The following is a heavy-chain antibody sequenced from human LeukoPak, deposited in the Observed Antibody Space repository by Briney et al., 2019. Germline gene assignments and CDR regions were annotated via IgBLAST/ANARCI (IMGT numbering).Heavy chain of an antibody. CDR2: INHSGST. Sequence: SETLSLTCAVYGGSFSGYYWSWIRQPPGKGLEWIGEINHSGSTNYNPSLKCRVTISVDTSKNQFSLKLSSVTAADTAVYYCARGFVLRFLEWLSGYYYYGMDVWGQGTTVTVSS. CDR1: GGSFSGYY. J-gene: IGHJ6*02. CDR3: ARGFVLRFLEWLSGYYYYGMDV. D-gene: IGHD3-3*01. V-gene: IGHV4-34*01.